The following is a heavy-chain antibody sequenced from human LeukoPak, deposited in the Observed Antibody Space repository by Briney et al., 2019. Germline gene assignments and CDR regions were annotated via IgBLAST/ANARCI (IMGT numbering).Heavy chain of an antibody. CDR1: GSTFSSYA. CDR3: AKDLAIAAAARGHSYYYYMDV. CDR2: ISGSGGST. J-gene: IGHJ6*03. D-gene: IGHD6-13*01. V-gene: IGHV3-23*01. Sequence: GGSLRLSCAASGSTFSSYAMSWVRHAPGKGLEWVSAISGSGGSTYYADSVKGRFTISRDNSKNTLYLQMNSLRAEDTAVYYCAKDLAIAAAARGHSYYYYMDVWGKGTTVTVSS.